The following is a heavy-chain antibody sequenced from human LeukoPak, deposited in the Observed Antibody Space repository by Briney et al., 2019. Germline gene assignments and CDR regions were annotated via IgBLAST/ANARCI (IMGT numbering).Heavy chain of an antibody. J-gene: IGHJ4*02. Sequence: GGSLRLSCAASGFTFSSYGMHWVRQAPGKGLEWVAVISYDGSNNYYADSVKGRFSISRDNSRSTLYLQMNGLRAEDTAVYYCAKGFTGMDFWGQGSLVTVSS. CDR2: ISYDGSNN. CDR3: AKGFTGMDF. V-gene: IGHV3-30*18. D-gene: IGHD3-16*01. CDR1: GFTFSSYG.